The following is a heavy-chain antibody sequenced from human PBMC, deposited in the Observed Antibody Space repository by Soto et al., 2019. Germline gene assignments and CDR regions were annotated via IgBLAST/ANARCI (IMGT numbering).Heavy chain of an antibody. D-gene: IGHD3-9*01. Sequence: PGGSLRLSCAASGFTFSSYDMHWVRQATGKGLEWVSAIGTAGDTYYPGSVKGRFTISRENAKNSLYLQMNSLRAGDTAVYYCARALNYDILTGYDYWGQGALVTVSS. J-gene: IGHJ4*02. V-gene: IGHV3-13*04. CDR2: IGTAGDT. CDR1: GFTFSSYD. CDR3: ARALNYDILTGYDY.